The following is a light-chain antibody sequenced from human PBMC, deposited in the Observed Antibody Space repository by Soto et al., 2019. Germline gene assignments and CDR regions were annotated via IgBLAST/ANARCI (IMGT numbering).Light chain of an antibody. Sequence: LTQSRATLSLSPGETAPLSCRASQNIRNYLAWYQHKPGQTPRLLIYDTSTRATGVPTRFSGSRSGAEFTLTINSLQSEDFAVYYCQPYNNWPLTLGGGTKVDIK. V-gene: IGKV3-15*01. J-gene: IGKJ4*01. CDR2: DTS. CDR1: QNIRNY. CDR3: QPYNNWPLT.